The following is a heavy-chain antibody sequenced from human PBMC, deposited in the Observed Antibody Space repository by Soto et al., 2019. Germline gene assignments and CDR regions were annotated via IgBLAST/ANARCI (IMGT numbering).Heavy chain of an antibody. CDR2: IKSKNEGGTL. Sequence: EVQLVESGGGLVKPGESLRLSCTASGFSFTSASMHWVRQAPGKGLEWVGRIKSKNEGGTLDYAAPVKGRFTISRDDSKDTLYLQMNNLNTEDTAVYYCTTLLVYSSGWSDCWGQGTLVTVSS. J-gene: IGHJ4*02. CDR3: TTLLVYSSGWSDC. V-gene: IGHV3-15*07. D-gene: IGHD6-19*01. CDR1: GFSFTSAS.